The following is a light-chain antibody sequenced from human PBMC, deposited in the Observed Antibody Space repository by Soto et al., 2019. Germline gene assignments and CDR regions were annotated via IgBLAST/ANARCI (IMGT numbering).Light chain of an antibody. CDR3: QQYNNWLLLT. J-gene: IGKJ4*01. Sequence: EIVLTQSPGTLSLSPGERATLSCRARQSVSSSYLAWYQQKPGQAPRLLIYGASSRATGIPDRFSGSGSGTEFTLTISGLQSEDFAVYYCQQYNNWLLLTFGGGTKVDIK. CDR2: GAS. V-gene: IGKV3-20*01. CDR1: QSVSSSY.